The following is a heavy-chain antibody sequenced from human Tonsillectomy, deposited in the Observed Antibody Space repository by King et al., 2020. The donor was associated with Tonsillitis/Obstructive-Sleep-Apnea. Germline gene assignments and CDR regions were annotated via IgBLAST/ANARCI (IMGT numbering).Heavy chain of an antibody. J-gene: IGHJ4*02. V-gene: IGHV4-34*01. CDR1: GGSFSGYY. D-gene: IGHD3-9*01. Sequence: VQLQQWGAGLLKPSETLSLTCAVYGGSFSGYYWSWIRQPPGKGLEWIGGINPSGGTNHNPSLKSRVTISVDTSRNQFSLKLSSVTAADTAVYYCATDYDILTAYYYWGQGTLVTVSS. CDR2: INPSGGT. CDR3: ATDYDILTAYYY.